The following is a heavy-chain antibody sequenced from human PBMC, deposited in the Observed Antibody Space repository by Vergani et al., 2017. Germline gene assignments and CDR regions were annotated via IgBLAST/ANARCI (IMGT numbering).Heavy chain of an antibody. V-gene: IGHV2-5*01. J-gene: IGHJ3*01. CDR3: VHRLGYFDWDGAFDV. D-gene: IGHD3-9*01. Sequence: QITLRESGPTLVKPPQTLTLTCTFSGFSLTTGGAGVGWIRQPPGRALEWLAFVYWNDDERYSPSLMSRVTITKDPAKNEVILTMATMDPVDTATYYCVHRLGYFDWDGAFDVWGPGTVVTVSS. CDR2: VYWNDDE. CDR1: GFSLTTGGAG.